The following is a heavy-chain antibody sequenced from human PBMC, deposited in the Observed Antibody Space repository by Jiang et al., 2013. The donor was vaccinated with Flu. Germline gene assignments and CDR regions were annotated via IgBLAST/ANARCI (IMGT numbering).Heavy chain of an antibody. J-gene: IGHJ6*02. CDR3: AAGQTNEHGYNTYYYYGMDV. V-gene: IGHV1-58*02. CDR1: GFTFTSSA. Sequence: QLVESGPEVKKPGTSVKVSCKASGFTFTSSAMQWVRQARGQRLEWIGWIVVGSGNTNYAQKFQERVTITRDMSTSTAYMELSSLRSEDTAVYYCAAGQTNEHGYNTYYYYGMDVWGQGTTVTVSS. D-gene: IGHD5-24*01. CDR2: IVVGSGNT.